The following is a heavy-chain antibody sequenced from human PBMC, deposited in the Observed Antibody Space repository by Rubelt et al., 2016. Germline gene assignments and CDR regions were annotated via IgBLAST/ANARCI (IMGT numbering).Heavy chain of an antibody. V-gene: IGHV3-7*03. CDR3: ARGQYYGMDG. J-gene: IGHJ6*02. Sequence: EVLLVESGGGLVQPGGSLRLSCTVSGFTFGSSSLGWVRQAPGKGMEWVANINPEGLTKYVGSVMGRFTISRDTTKNSVNLKMSGLGAEDTAGYYGARGQYYGMDGWGQGTTVTVSS. CDR2: INPEGLT. CDR1: GFTFGSSS.